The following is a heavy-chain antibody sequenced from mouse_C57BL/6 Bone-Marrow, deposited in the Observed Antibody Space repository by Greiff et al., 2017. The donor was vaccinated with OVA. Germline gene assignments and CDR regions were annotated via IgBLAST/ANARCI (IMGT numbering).Heavy chain of an antibody. CDR1: GYAFSSSW. D-gene: IGHD2-3*01. Sequence: VQLQQSGPELVKPGASVKISCKASGYAFSSSWMNWVKQRPGKGLEWIGRIYPGDGDTNYNGKFKGKATRTADKSSSTAYMQLSSLTSEDSAVYFCARWLLYFDYWGQGTTLTVSS. CDR3: ARWLLYFDY. CDR2: IYPGDGDT. V-gene: IGHV1-82*01. J-gene: IGHJ2*01.